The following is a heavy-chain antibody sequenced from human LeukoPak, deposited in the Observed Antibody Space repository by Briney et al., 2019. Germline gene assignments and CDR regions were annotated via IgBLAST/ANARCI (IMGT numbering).Heavy chain of an antibody. CDR2: IYYSGST. V-gene: IGHV4-31*03. CDR1: GGSISSGGYY. CDR3: ARDWGGGYCSDGSCHNWFDP. D-gene: IGHD2-15*01. J-gene: IGHJ5*02. Sequence: SETLSLTCTVSGGSISSGGYYWSWIRQHPGKGLEWIGYIYYSGSTYYNPSLKSRVTISVDTSKNQFSLKLSSVTAADTAVYYCARDWGGGYCSDGSCHNWFDPWGQGTLVTVSS.